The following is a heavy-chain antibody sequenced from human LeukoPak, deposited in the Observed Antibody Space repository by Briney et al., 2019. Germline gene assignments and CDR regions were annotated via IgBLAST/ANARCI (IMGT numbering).Heavy chain of an antibody. CDR2: INPNSGGT. D-gene: IGHD3-3*01. Sequence: ASVKVSCKASGYTFTGYYLHWVRQAPGQGLEWMGWINPNSGGTNYAQKFQGRVTMTRDTSISTAYMELSRLRSDDTAVYYCARALYYDFWSGLRPNPNWFDPWGQGTLVTVSS. CDR3: ARALYYDFWSGLRPNPNWFDP. V-gene: IGHV1-2*02. CDR1: GYTFTGYY. J-gene: IGHJ5*02.